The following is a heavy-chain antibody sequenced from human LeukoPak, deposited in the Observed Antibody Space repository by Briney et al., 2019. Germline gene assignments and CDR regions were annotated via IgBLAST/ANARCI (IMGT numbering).Heavy chain of an antibody. CDR2: IYYSGST. D-gene: IGHD3-10*01. CDR3: ASGSGSHNYYYYGMDV. CDR1: GGSISSYY. J-gene: IGHJ6*02. Sequence: PSETLSLTCTVSGGSISSYYWSWIRQPPGKGLEWIGYIYYSGSTNYNPSLKRRVTISVDTSKNQFSLKLSSVTAADTAVYYCASGSGSHNYYYYGMDVWGQGTTVTVSS. V-gene: IGHV4-59*01.